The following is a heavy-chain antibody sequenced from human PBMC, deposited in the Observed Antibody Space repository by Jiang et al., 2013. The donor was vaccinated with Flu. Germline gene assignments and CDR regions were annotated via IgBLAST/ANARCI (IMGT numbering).Heavy chain of an antibody. CDR2: IYPGDSDT. CDR3: ARHPWCRGGHCYSYFDY. Sequence: GAEVKKPGESLKISCKASGYTFPGYWIAWVRQMPGKGLEWMGIIYPGDSDTRYSPSFQGQVTISVDKSITTAYLEWSSVKASDTAIYYCARHPWCRGGHCYSYFDYWGQGTLVTVSS. D-gene: IGHD2-15*01. J-gene: IGHJ4*02. V-gene: IGHV5-51*01. CDR1: GYTFPGYW.